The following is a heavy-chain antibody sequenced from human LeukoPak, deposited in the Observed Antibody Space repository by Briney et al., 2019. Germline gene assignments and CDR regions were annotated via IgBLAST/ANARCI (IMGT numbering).Heavy chain of an antibody. CDR3: ARDRVVDTAKIGKFYNYHMDV. V-gene: IGHV3-48*04. D-gene: IGHD5-18*01. Sequence: GGSLRLSCAASGFTFSDSSINWVRQAPGKGLEWISYISGRGGTINYADSVKGRFTISRDNAKNSLFLQMNSLRAEDAAVYYCARDRVVDTAKIGKFYNYHMDVWGKGTTVTVSS. J-gene: IGHJ6*03. CDR2: ISGRGGTI. CDR1: GFTFSDSS.